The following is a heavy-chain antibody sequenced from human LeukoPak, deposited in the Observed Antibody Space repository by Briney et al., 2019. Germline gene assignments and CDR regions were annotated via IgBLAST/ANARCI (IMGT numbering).Heavy chain of an antibody. J-gene: IGHJ4*02. CDR3: AKSSRFGEFWSFDY. CDR2: INPKSGGT. D-gene: IGHD3-10*01. Sequence: ASVKVSCKASGYTFIDHYMHWVRQAPGQGLEWMGWINPKSGGTNYVQQFHGRVTMARDTSISTAYMEMNRLKSDDTAVYYCAKSSRFGEFWSFDYWGQGTLVTVSS. CDR1: GYTFIDHY. V-gene: IGHV1-2*02.